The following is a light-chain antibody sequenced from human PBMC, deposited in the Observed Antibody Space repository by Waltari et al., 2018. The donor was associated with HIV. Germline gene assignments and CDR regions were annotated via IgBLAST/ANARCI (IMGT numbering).Light chain of an antibody. Sequence: DIQMTQFPSALSATVGDRVTITCRASQSITRYLSWYQQKPGKGPKLLVDSAFSLQSGVSSRFSGSGSGTVFTLTISSLQPEDYATYYCHQSYLSPDTFGQGTRLEIK. J-gene: IGKJ2*01. V-gene: IGKV1-39*01. CDR1: QSITRY. CDR2: SAF. CDR3: HQSYLSPDT.